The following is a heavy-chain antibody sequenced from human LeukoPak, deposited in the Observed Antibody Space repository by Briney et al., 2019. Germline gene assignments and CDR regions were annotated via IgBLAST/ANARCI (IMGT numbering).Heavy chain of an antibody. Sequence: SETLSLTCTVSGGSISSYYWSWIRQPPGKGLEWIGYIYYSGSTNYNPSLKSRVTISVDTSKNQFSLKLSSVTAADTAVYYCARNSCPSGTCYDNRGYFDYWGQGTLVTVSS. CDR3: ARNSCPSGTCYDNRGYFDY. J-gene: IGHJ4*02. CDR1: GGSISSYY. V-gene: IGHV4-59*08. CDR2: IYYSGST. D-gene: IGHD2-15*01.